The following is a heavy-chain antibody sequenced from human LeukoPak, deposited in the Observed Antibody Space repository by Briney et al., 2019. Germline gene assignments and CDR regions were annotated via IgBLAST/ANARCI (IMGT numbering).Heavy chain of an antibody. J-gene: IGHJ4*02. Sequence: TSETLSLTCTVSGGSISSSSYYWGWIRQPPGKGLEWIGSIYYSGSTYYNPSLKSRVTISVDTSKNQFSLKLSSVTAADTAVYYCARHMSYSSSSAFDYWGRGTLVTVSS. CDR3: ARHMSYSSSSAFDY. CDR1: GGSISSSSYY. CDR2: IYYSGST. D-gene: IGHD6-6*01. V-gene: IGHV4-39*01.